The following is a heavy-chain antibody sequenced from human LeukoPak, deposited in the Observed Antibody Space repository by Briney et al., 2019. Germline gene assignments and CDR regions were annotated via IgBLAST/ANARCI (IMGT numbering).Heavy chain of an antibody. CDR2: IKSKTDGGTT. CDR1: GFPFSSYW. J-gene: IGHJ4*02. V-gene: IGHV3-15*01. Sequence: GGSLRLSCVASGFPFSSYWMTWVRQAPGKGLEWVGRIKSKTDGGTTDYAAPVKGRFTISRDDSKNTLYLQMNSLKTEDTAVYYCSTTYYYDSSEGYWGQGTLVTVSS. CDR3: STTYYYDSSEGY. D-gene: IGHD3-22*01.